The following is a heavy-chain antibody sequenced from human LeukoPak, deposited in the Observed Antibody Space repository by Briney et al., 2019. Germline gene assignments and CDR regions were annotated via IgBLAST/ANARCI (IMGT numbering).Heavy chain of an antibody. Sequence: SETLPLTCTVSGGSISSHYWSWIRQPPGKGLEWIGYIYYSGSTNYNPSLKSRVTISVDTSKNQFSLKLSSVTAADTAVYYCARVVLYNWFDPWGQGTLVTVSS. V-gene: IGHV4-59*11. CDR2: IYYSGST. CDR3: ARVVLYNWFDP. J-gene: IGHJ5*02. D-gene: IGHD2-15*01. CDR1: GGSISSHY.